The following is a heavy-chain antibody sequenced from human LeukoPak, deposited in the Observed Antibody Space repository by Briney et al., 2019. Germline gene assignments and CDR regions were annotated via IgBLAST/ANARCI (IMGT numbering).Heavy chain of an antibody. J-gene: IGHJ4*02. D-gene: IGHD3-9*01. CDR1: GGTFSSYA. CDR3: ARDNILTGYSLYYFDY. Sequence: SVKVFCKASGGTFSSYAIIWVRQAPGQGLEWMGRIIPILGIANYAQKFQGRVTITADKSTSTAYMELSSLRSEDTAVYYCARDNILTGYSLYYFDYWGQGTLVTVSS. V-gene: IGHV1-69*04. CDR2: IIPILGIA.